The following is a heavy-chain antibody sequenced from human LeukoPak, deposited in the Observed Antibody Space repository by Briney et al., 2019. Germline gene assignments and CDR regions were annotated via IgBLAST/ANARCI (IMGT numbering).Heavy chain of an antibody. J-gene: IGHJ4*02. CDR2: IYYSGST. CDR3: ARLHAASFDY. CDR1: GGSISSYY. V-gene: IGHV4-59*08. Sequence: SETLSLTCTVSGGSISSYYWSWIRQPPGKGLEWIGYIYYSGSTNYNPSLKSRVTISVDTSKNQFSLKLSSVTAADTAVYYCARLHAASFDYWGQGTLVTVSS.